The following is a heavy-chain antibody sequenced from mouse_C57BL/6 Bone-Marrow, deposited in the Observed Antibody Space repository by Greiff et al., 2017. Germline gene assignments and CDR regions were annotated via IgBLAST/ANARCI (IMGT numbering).Heavy chain of an antibody. V-gene: IGHV5-15*01. J-gene: IGHJ1*03. Sequence: EVTLVESGGGLVQPGGSLKLSCAASGFTFSDYGMAWVRQAPRKGPEWVAFISNLAYSIYYADTVTGRFTISRENAKNTLYLAMSSLRSEDTAMYFCATHYGSNWYFDVWGTGTTVTVSS. CDR1: GFTFSDYG. D-gene: IGHD1-1*01. CDR3: ATHYGSNWYFDV. CDR2: ISNLAYSI.